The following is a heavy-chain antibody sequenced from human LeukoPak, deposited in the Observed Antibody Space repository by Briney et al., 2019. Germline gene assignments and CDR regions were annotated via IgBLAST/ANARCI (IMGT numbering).Heavy chain of an antibody. CDR2: TYWNDDK. CDR3: ARWDQVPPRGWFDP. V-gene: IGHV2-5*01. Sequence: SGPTLVKPTQTLTLTCTFSGFSLSTSGVGVGWIRQPPGKALEWLALTYWNDDKRYSPSLKSRLTITKDTSKNQVVLTMTNMDPVDTATYYCARWDQVPPRGWFDPWGQGTLVTVSS. D-gene: IGHD2-2*01. CDR1: GFSLSTSGVG. J-gene: IGHJ5*02.